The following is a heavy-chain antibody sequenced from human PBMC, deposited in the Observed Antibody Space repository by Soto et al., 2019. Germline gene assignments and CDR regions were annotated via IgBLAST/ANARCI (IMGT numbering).Heavy chain of an antibody. CDR1: GFTLSGYA. Sequence: EVQLAESGGGLAQPGGSLRLSCAASGFTLSGYAMDWVRQAPGKGLEYVSGISSNGVGTYYANSVQGRFTISRDNSKNSVYLHMGSLRPEDMAVYYCARRAHPYFYCMDVWGKGTTFTVSS. J-gene: IGHJ6*03. CDR2: ISSNGVGT. CDR3: ARRAHPYFYCMDV. V-gene: IGHV3-64*01.